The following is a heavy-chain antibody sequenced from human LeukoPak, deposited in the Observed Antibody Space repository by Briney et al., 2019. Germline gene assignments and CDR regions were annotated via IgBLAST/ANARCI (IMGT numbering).Heavy chain of an antibody. D-gene: IGHD2-2*01. V-gene: IGHV3-48*01. CDR3: AKDFPARVVPAAPYNWFDP. J-gene: IGHJ5*02. Sequence: GGSLRLSCAASAFTFSTYSMNWVRQAPGKGLEWVSYISSSSSTIYYADSVKGRFTISRDNSKNTLYLQMNSLRAEDTAIYYCAKDFPARVVPAAPYNWFDPWGQGTLVTVSS. CDR2: ISSSSSTI. CDR1: AFTFSTYS.